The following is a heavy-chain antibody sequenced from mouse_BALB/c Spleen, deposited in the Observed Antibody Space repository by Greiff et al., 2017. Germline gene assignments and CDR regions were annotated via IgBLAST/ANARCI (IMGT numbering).Heavy chain of an antibody. CDR2: ISSGSSTI. CDR1: GFTFSSFG. J-gene: IGHJ3*01. V-gene: IGHV5-17*02. D-gene: IGHD2-3*01. CDR3: ASYDGYLFAY. Sequence: VQRVESGGGLVQPGGSRKLSCAASGFTFSSFGMHWVRQAPEKGLEWVAYISSGSSTIYYADTVKGRFTISRDNPKNTLFLQMTSLRSEDTAMYYCASYDGYLFAYWGQGTLVTVSA.